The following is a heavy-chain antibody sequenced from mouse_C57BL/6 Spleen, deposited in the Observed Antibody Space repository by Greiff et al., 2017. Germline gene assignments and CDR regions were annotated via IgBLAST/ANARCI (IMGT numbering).Heavy chain of an antibody. V-gene: IGHV5-17*01. J-gene: IGHJ4*01. Sequence: DVKLVESGGGLVKPGGSLKLSCAASGFTFSDYGMHWVRQAPEKGLEWVAYISSGSSTIYYADTVKGRFTISRDNAKNTLFLQMTSLRSEDTAMYYCARPVLGAMDYWGQGTSVTVSS. CDR1: GFTFSDYG. CDR2: ISSGSSTI. CDR3: ARPVLGAMDY. D-gene: IGHD4-1*01.